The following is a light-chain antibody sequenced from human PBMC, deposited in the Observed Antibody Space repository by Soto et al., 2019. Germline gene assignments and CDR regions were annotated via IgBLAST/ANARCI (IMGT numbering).Light chain of an antibody. CDR1: QSVLYSSNNKNY. CDR3: QQYDKTPLT. CDR2: WAS. V-gene: IGKV4-1*01. J-gene: IGKJ4*01. Sequence: DIVMTQSPDSLAVSLGERATINCKSSQSVLYSSNNKNYLAWYQQKPGQPPKLLIYWASTRESGVPDRFSGSGSGTDFTLTISSLQAGDVALYYCQQYDKTPLTSGGGTKV.